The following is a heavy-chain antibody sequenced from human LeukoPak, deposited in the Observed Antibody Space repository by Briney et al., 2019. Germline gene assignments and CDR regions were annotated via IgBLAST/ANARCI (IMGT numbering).Heavy chain of an antibody. CDR2: ISNDGGGT. V-gene: IGHV3-74*03. D-gene: IGHD2-2*02. Sequence: GGSLRLSCTASGVTFSNYWMHWVSQGPGKGLVWVSGISNDGGGTTYADSVRGRFTTSRDNAKNTLYLQMNSLGVEDTAVYYCVRDLNYTPDYWGQGTLVTVSS. CDR3: VRDLNYTPDY. CDR1: GVTFSNYW. J-gene: IGHJ4*02.